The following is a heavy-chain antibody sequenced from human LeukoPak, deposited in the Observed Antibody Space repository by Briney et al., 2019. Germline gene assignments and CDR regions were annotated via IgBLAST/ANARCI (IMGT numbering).Heavy chain of an antibody. CDR3: ARVMYSSGPSDVFDI. CDR2: ISAYNGNT. V-gene: IGHV1-18*01. J-gene: IGHJ3*02. D-gene: IGHD6-19*01. CDR1: GYTFTSYG. Sequence: ASVKVSCKASGYTFTSYGISWVRQAPGQGLEWMGWISAYNGNTNYAQRLQGRVTMTTDTSTSTAYMELRSLRSDDTAVYYCARVMYSSGPSDVFDIWGQGTMVTVSS.